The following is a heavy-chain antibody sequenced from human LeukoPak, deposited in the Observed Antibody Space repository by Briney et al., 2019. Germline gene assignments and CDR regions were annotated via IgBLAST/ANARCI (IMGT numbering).Heavy chain of an antibody. V-gene: IGHV3-48*01. CDR1: GFTVSSNY. CDR3: AKSGGYDLWEVLGYFDY. D-gene: IGHD5-12*01. J-gene: IGHJ4*02. CDR2: ISSSSSTI. Sequence: GGSLRLSCAASGFTVSSNYMSWVRQAPGKGLEWVSHISSSSSTIYYADSVKGRFTISRDNAKNSLYLQMNSLRAEDTAVYYCAKSGGYDLWEVLGYFDYWGQGTLVTVSS.